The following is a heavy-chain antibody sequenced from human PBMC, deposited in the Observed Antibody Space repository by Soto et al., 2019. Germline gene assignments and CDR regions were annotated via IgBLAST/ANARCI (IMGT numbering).Heavy chain of an antibody. Sequence: PGGSLRLSCAASGFTFSSSAMHWVRQAPGKGLEWVAVISYDGAYQDYADSVKGRFTISKDISKNALYLQMDSLRPADTAVYYCARDPLSGWTDNYSYGMTVWGLGTTVTVSS. V-gene: IGHV3-30-3*01. CDR3: ARDPLSGWTDNYSYGMTV. CDR1: GFTFSSSA. J-gene: IGHJ6*02. CDR2: ISYDGAYQ. D-gene: IGHD6-19*01.